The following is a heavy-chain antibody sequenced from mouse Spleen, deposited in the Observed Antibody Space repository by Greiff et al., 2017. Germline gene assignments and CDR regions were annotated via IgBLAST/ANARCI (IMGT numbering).Heavy chain of an antibody. CDR2: INPNNGGT. CDR1: GYTFTSYW. V-gene: IGHV1-53*01. J-gene: IGHJ4*01. D-gene: IGHD2-12*01. CDR3: ARDRGRRYDGRGHYYAMDY. Sequence: QVQLQQPGTELVKPGASVKLSCKASGYTFTSYWMHWVKQRPGQGLEWIGNINPNNGGTIYNQKFKGKATLTVDKSSSTAYMELRSLTSEDTAVYYCARDRGRRYDGRGHYYAMDYWGQGTSVTVSS.